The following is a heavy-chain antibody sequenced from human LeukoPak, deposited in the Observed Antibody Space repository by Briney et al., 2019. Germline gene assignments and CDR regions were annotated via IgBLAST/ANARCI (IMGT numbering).Heavy chain of an antibody. CDR1: VYTLTGYF. D-gene: IGHD3-22*01. V-gene: IGHV1-2*06. CDR3: ARVGFTYYYDSSGYLAFDI. Sequence: VGSVKDSCMACVYTLTGYFMHWVRQPPGQGVEGMGRINPKSGGTNYAQEFQGRGTMTRDTSISTAYMELSRLRSDDTAVYYCARVGFTYYYDSSGYLAFDIWGQGTMVTVSS. CDR2: INPKSGGT. J-gene: IGHJ3*02.